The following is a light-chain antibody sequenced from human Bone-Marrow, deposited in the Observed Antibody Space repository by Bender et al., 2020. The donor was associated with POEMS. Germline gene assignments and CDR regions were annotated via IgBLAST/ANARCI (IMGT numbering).Light chain of an antibody. Sequence: QSALTQPASVSGSPGQSITISCTGTSSDVGGYNYVSWFQQHPGKAPKLILYEVSNRPSGVPTRFSGAKSGNTASLTISGLLADDEADYYCSSFTSSSTRVFGTGTKLTVL. CDR3: SSFTSSSTRV. V-gene: IGLV2-14*01. CDR2: EVS. J-gene: IGLJ1*01. CDR1: SSDVGGYNY.